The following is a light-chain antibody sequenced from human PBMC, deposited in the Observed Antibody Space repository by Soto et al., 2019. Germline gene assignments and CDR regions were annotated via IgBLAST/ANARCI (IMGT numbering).Light chain of an antibody. J-gene: IGKJ2*01. CDR3: QQYSDWPPYT. Sequence: EIVMTQSPATLSVSPGDSATLSCRASQSVRTYVAWYQHKPGQAPRLIIHAASTRAAGVPDRFRGSGSETEFTLTISSLKSEDFAVYYCQQYSDWPPYTFGQGTKVEIK. CDR2: AAS. V-gene: IGKV3-15*01. CDR1: QSVRTY.